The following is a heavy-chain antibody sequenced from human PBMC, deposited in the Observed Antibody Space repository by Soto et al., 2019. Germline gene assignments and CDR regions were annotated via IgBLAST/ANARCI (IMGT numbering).Heavy chain of an antibody. CDR2: TTGGAGLT. D-gene: IGHD2-15*01. CDR3: SMVARGSVALPTRLHP. Sequence: EVQLLESGGGLVQPGGSLRLSCTASGFTLSSYAINWVRQAPGKGLEWVSATTGGAGLTYYADSVKGRFSVSSDTPGNTLSLELNSLRTEETAVYYCSMVARGSVALPTRLHPWGQGTLVTVSS. V-gene: IGHV3-23*01. J-gene: IGHJ5*02. CDR1: GFTLSSYA.